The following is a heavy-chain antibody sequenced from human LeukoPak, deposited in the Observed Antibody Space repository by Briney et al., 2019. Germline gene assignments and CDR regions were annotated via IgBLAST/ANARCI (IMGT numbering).Heavy chain of an antibody. CDR3: ARGPLVATIDY. J-gene: IGHJ4*02. CDR1: GGSFSGYY. V-gene: IGHV4-34*01. CDR2: INHSGST. Sequence: SETLSLTCAVYGGSFSGYYWSWIRQPPGKGLEWIGEINHSGSTNYNPSLKSRVTISVDTSKNQFSLKLSSVTAADTAVYYCARGPLVATIDYWGQGTLVTVSS. D-gene: IGHD5-12*01.